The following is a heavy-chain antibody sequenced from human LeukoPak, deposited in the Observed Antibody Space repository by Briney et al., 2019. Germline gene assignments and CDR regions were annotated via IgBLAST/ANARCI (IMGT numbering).Heavy chain of an antibody. V-gene: IGHV4-61*02. CDR2: IYTSGST. Sequence: PSQTLSLTCTVSGGSISSGSYYWSWIRQPAGKGLEWIGRIYTSGSTNYNPSLKSRVTISVDTSKNQFSLKLSSVTAADTAVYYCARGLYYDTSPGCFDYWGQGTLVTVSS. CDR1: GGSISSGSYY. J-gene: IGHJ4*02. D-gene: IGHD3-22*01. CDR3: ARGLYYDTSPGCFDY.